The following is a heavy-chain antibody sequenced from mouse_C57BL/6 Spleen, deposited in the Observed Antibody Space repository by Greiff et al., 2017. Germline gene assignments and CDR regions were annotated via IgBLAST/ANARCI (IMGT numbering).Heavy chain of an antibody. CDR2: IHPSDSDT. V-gene: IGHV1-74*01. CDR1: GYTFTSYW. CDR3: VIYYYGSSYYYAMDY. J-gene: IGHJ4*01. D-gene: IGHD1-1*01. Sequence: QVQLQQPGAELVKPGASVKVSCKASGYTFTSYWMHWVKQRPGQGLEWIGRIHPSDSDTNYNQKFKGKATLTVDKSSSTAYMQLSSLTSEESAVYYCVIYYYGSSYYYAMDYWGQGTSVTVSS.